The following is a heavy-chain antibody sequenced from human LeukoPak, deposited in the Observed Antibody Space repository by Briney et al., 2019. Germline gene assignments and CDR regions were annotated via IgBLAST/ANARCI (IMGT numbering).Heavy chain of an antibody. CDR3: ARAPNYYYGDFDH. CDR2: IIPIFGTA. D-gene: IGHD3-10*01. Sequence: GASVKVSCKASGGTFSSYAISWVRQAPGQGLEWMGGIIPIFGTANYAQKFQGRVTITADESTSTAYMELSSLRSEDTAVYYCARAPNYYYGDFDHWGQGTLVTVSS. V-gene: IGHV1-69*13. CDR1: GGTFSSYA. J-gene: IGHJ4*02.